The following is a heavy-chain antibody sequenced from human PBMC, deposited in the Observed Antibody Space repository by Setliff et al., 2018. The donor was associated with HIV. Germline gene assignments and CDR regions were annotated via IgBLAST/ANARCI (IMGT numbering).Heavy chain of an antibody. D-gene: IGHD2-15*01. CDR2: ISGSGGST. Sequence: GSLRLSCAASGFTFNTYAMSWVRQAPGKGLEWVSVISGSGGSTFYADSVKGRFTISRDNSKNTLYLQMNGLRVEDTAVHYCAKDGISGGAYPPYYFDYWGHGTLVTVSS. J-gene: IGHJ4*01. CDR1: GFTFNTYA. CDR3: AKDGISGGAYPPYYFDY. V-gene: IGHV3-23*01.